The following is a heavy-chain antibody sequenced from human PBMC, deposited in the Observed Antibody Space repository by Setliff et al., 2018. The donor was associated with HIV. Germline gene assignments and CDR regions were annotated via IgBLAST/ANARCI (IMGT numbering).Heavy chain of an antibody. J-gene: IGHJ4*02. V-gene: IGHV3-48*03. CDR1: GFTFSSYE. CDR3: TTTYVRDDYNFDF. CDR2: ISTSGSIK. Sequence: PGGSLRLSCAASGFTFSSYEMNWVRQAPGKGLEWVSYISTSGSIKYYADSVKGRLTITADTSIDTAYMDLSSLRSEDTAVYYCTTTYVRDDYNFDFWGQGSLVTVSS. D-gene: IGHD4-4*01.